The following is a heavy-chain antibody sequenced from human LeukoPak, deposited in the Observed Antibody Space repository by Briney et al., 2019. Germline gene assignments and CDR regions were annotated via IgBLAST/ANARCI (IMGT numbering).Heavy chain of an antibody. CDR2: INHSGST. V-gene: IGHV4-34*01. Sequence: SETLSLTCAVYGGSFNGHYWSWIRQPPGKGLEWIGEINHSGSTNYNPSLKSRVTISVDTSKNQFSLNLSSVTAADTAVYYCARGDYDFWSGYSDYAFDIWGQGTMVTVSS. J-gene: IGHJ3*02. D-gene: IGHD3-3*01. CDR1: GGSFNGHY. CDR3: ARGDYDFWSGYSDYAFDI.